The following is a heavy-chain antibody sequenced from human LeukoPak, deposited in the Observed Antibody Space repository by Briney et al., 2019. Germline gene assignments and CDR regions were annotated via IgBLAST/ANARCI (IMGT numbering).Heavy chain of an antibody. CDR2: INHSGST. CDR3: AAGSPTPFDY. Sequence: SETLSLTCAVYGGSFSGYCWSWIRQPPGKGLEWIGEINHSGSTNYNPSLKSRVTISVDTSKNQFSLKLSSVTAADTAVYYCAAGSPTPFDYWGQGTLVTVSS. D-gene: IGHD3-10*01. V-gene: IGHV4-34*01. J-gene: IGHJ4*02. CDR1: GGSFSGYC.